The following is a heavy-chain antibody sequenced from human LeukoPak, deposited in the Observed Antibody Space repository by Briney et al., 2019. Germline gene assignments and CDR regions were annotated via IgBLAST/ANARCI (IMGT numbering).Heavy chain of an antibody. V-gene: IGHV3-30-3*01. CDR1: GFTFSSYA. CDR3: ARGSAITMVRGVTGGGYSDY. Sequence: RSGGSLRLSCAASGFTFSSYAMHWVRQAPGKGLEWVAVISYDGSNKYYADSVKGRFTISRDNSKNTLYLQMNSLRAEDTAVYSCARGSAITMVRGVTGGGYSDYWGQGTLVTVSS. J-gene: IGHJ4*02. D-gene: IGHD3-10*01. CDR2: ISYDGSNK.